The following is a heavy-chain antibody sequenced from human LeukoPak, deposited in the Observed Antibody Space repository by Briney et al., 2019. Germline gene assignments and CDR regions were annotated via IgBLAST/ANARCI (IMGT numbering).Heavy chain of an antibody. CDR3: ARSRKAVAGTNWFDP. Sequence: ASVKVSCKASGYTFTSYHIDWVRQAPGQGPEWMGWMNAESGHTGYAQNLEGRVSMTRDTSTNTAYMELRSLRSEDTAVYYCARSRKAVAGTNWFDPWGQGTLVTVSS. D-gene: IGHD6-19*01. CDR2: MNAESGHT. J-gene: IGHJ5*02. CDR1: GYTFTSYH. V-gene: IGHV1-8*01.